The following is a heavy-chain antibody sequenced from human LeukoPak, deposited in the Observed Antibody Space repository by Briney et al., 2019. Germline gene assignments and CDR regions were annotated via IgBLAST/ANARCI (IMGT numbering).Heavy chain of an antibody. CDR2: INHSGST. D-gene: IGHD5-24*01. J-gene: IGHJ4*02. V-gene: IGHV4-34*01. CDR1: GGSFSGYY. Sequence: SETLSLTCAVYGGSFSGYYWSWIRRPPGKGLEWIGEINHSGSTNYNPSLKSRVTISVDTSKNQFSLKLSSVTAADTAVYYCARGYNLALRSLYYWGQGTLVTVYS. CDR3: ARGYNLALRSLYY.